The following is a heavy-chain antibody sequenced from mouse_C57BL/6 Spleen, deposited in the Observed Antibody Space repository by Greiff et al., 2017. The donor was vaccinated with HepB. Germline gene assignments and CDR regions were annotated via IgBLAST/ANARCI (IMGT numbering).Heavy chain of an antibody. CDR3: ARGGNYGNYYFDY. D-gene: IGHD2-1*01. J-gene: IGHJ2*01. CDR2: INPNNGGT. Sequence: VQLKESGPELVKPGASVKISCKASGYSFTGYYMNWVKQSPEKSLEWIGYINPNNGGTSYNQKFKGKATLTVNKSSSTAYMELRSLTSEDSAVYYCARGGNYGNYYFDYWGQGTTLTVSS. V-gene: IGHV1-22*01. CDR1: GYSFTGYY.